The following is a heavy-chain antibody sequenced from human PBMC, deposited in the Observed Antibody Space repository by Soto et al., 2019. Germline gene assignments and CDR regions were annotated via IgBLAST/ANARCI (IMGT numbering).Heavy chain of an antibody. Sequence: EVQMVESGGGLVQPGGSLRLSCAASGFTVSRNYMSCVRQAPGKGLEWFSVIYSGGSTYYADSVKGRFTISRDNSKNTLYLQMNSLRAEDTAVYYCARDSGGWLTAWGQGTLVTVSS. V-gene: IGHV3-66*01. CDR3: ARDSGGWLTA. D-gene: IGHD3-22*01. J-gene: IGHJ4*02. CDR2: IYSGGST. CDR1: GFTVSRNY.